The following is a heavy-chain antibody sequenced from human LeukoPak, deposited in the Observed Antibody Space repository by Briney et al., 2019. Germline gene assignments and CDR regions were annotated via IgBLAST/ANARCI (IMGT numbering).Heavy chain of an antibody. CDR3: ASHRETRSGGYFDY. CDR2: IYYSGST. CDR1: GDSINSSNYY. Sequence: SETLSLTCTVSGDSINSSNYYWGWIRQPPGKGLEWIGNIYYSGSTNYNPSLKSRVTMSVDTSKNQFSLKLSSVTAADTAVYYCASHRETRSGGYFDYWGQGTLVTVSS. V-gene: IGHV4-39*07. D-gene: IGHD3-16*01. J-gene: IGHJ4*02.